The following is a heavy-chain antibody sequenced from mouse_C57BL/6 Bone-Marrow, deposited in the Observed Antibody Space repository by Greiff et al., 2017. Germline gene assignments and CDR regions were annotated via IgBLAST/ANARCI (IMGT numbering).Heavy chain of an antibody. J-gene: IGHJ1*03. CDR2: ISSGSSTI. Sequence: EVMLVESGGGLVKPGGSLKLSCAASGFTFSDYGMHWVRQAPEKGLEWVAYISSGSSTIYYADTVKGRFTISRDNAKNTLFLQMTSLRSEDTAMYYCARPPLRPDWYFDVWGTGTTVTVSS. CDR3: ARPPLRPDWYFDV. D-gene: IGHD2-12*01. CDR1: GFTFSDYG. V-gene: IGHV5-17*01.